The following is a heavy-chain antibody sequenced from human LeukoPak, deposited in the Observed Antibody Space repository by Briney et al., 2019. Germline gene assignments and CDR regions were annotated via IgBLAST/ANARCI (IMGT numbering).Heavy chain of an antibody. J-gene: IGHJ4*02. CDR2: INHSGST. Sequence: SETLSLTCTVSGYSISSGYYWGWIRQPPGKGLEWTGSINHSGSTNYNPSLKSRVTISVDTSKNQFSLKLSSVTAADTAVYYCARVMSYGSGSYYVYYFEYWGQGTLVTVSS. CDR3: ARVMSYGSGSYYVYYFEY. D-gene: IGHD3-10*01. V-gene: IGHV4-38-2*02. CDR1: GYSISSGYY.